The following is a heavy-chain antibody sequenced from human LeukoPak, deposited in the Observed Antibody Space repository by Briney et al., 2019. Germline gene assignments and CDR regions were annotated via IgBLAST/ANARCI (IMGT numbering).Heavy chain of an antibody. Sequence: ASVRVSCKASGYTFTGYYMHWVRQAPGQGLEWMGWINPNSGGTNYAQKFQGRVTVTRDTSISTAYMELSRLRSDDTAVYYCARDGYSSSWRYYYYYYMDVWGKGTTVTVSS. CDR1: GYTFTGYY. D-gene: IGHD6-13*01. CDR3: ARDGYSSSWRYYYYYYMDV. CDR2: INPNSGGT. J-gene: IGHJ6*03. V-gene: IGHV1-2*02.